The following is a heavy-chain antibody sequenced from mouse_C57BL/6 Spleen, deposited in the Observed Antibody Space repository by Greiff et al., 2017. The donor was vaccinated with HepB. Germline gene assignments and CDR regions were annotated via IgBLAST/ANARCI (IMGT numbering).Heavy chain of an antibody. D-gene: IGHD2-13*01. CDR1: GYTFTSYG. J-gene: IGHJ2*01. CDR3: ATMTDYFDY. V-gene: IGHV1-81*01. CDR2: IYPRSGNT. Sequence: QVQLKESGAELARPGASVKLSCKASGYTFTSYGISWVKQRTGQGLEWIGEIYPRSGNTYYNEKFKGKATLTADKSSSTAYMELRSLTSEDSAVYFCATMTDYFDYWGQGTTLTVSS.